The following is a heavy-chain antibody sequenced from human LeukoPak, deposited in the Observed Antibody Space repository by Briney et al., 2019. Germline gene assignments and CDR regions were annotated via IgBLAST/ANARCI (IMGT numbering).Heavy chain of an antibody. CDR2: INSDGSST. J-gene: IGHJ4*02. Sequence: PGGSLRLSCAASGFTFSSYAMTWVRQAPGKGLEWVSRINSDGSSTAYADSVKGRFTISRDNAKNTLYLQMNSLRAEDTAVYYCARDLGTSTDYWGQGTLVTVSS. V-gene: IGHV3-74*01. CDR3: ARDLGTSTDY. CDR1: GFTFSSYA. D-gene: IGHD3-16*01.